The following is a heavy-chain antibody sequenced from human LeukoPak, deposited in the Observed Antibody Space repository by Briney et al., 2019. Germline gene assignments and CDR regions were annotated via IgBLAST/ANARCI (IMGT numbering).Heavy chain of an antibody. CDR2: IYYSGST. Sequence: SETLSLTCTVSGGSISSHYWSWIRQPPGKGLEWIGYIYYSGSTNYNPSLKSRVTISVDTSKNQFSLKLSSVTAADTAVYYRARQYYDFWSGSVRLDYWGQGTLVTVSS. CDR1: GGSISSHY. D-gene: IGHD3-3*01. CDR3: ARQYYDFWSGSVRLDY. J-gene: IGHJ4*02. V-gene: IGHV4-59*11.